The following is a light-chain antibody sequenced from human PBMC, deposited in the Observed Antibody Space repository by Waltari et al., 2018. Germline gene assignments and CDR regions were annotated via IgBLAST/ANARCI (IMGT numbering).Light chain of an antibody. J-gene: IGLJ1*01. V-gene: IGLV2-11*01. Sequence: QSALTQPRSVSGPPGQSVTIPCTPTISAVGGYNYVSWYHHHPGKAPKLLIYQVSKRPSGVPDRLSGSKSGNTASLTISGLQAEDEADYYCCSYAGRYTFVFGTGTKVTVL. CDR3: CSYAGRYTFV. CDR2: QVS. CDR1: ISAVGGYNY.